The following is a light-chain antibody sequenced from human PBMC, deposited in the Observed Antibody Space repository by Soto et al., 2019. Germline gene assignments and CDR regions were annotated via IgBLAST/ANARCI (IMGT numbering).Light chain of an antibody. V-gene: IGKV3-11*01. CDR2: DAS. CDR3: QQRSNWPPEIT. Sequence: EVVLTQSPDTLSLSPGDRANLSCRASQSVTTYLAWYQQKPGQAPRLLISDASTRAAGIPARFSGSGSGTDFTLTISSLVPEDFGVYYCQQRSNWPPEITFGQGTRLEIK. CDR1: QSVTTY. J-gene: IGKJ5*01.